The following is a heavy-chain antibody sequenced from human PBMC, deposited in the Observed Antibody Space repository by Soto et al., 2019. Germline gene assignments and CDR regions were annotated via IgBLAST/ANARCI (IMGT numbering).Heavy chain of an antibody. CDR2: ISGSGGTI. D-gene: IGHD6-19*01. J-gene: IGHJ4*02. CDR3: ARETGLRSSGWSYYFDF. V-gene: IGHV3-48*02. CDR1: GFTLSSYS. Sequence: EVQLVESGGGMVQPGGSLRVSCAASGFTLSSYSMHWVRQAPGKGLEWGSYISGSGGTIYYADSVKGRFTISRDNAKNSLSVQMNRLRDEDTAVYFCARETGLRSSGWSYYFDFWGQGTRVTVSS.